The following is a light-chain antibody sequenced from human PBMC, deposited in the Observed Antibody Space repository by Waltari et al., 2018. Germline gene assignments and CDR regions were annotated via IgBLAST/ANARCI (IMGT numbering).Light chain of an antibody. CDR2: DAS. V-gene: IGKV3-11*01. Sequence: EIVLTQSPATLSLSPGERATLSSRASQRVTYLAWSQHKPGQAPRLLIYDASNRATGIPARFSGSGSGTDFTLTISSLEPEDFAVYYCHQYDNWPHTFGQGTKLEIK. CDR3: HQYDNWPHT. CDR1: QRVTY. J-gene: IGKJ2*01.